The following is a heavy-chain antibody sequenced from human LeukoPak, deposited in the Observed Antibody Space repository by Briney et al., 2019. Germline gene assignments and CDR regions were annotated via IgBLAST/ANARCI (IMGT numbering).Heavy chain of an antibody. Sequence: SETLSPTCTVCGGAITAYYWRWLRQPPGKGLEWIGYIYYSGITNYNPSLKSRVTMSVGTSKNHFYLKLSSVTAADTAVYFCARRMSPGGWFGPWGQGTLVTVSS. CDR1: GGAITAYY. CDR3: ARRMSPGGWFGP. V-gene: IGHV4-59*08. CDR2: IYYSGIT. D-gene: IGHD4-23*01. J-gene: IGHJ5*02.